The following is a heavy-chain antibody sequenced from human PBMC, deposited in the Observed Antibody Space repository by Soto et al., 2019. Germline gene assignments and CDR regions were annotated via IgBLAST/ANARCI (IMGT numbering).Heavy chain of an antibody. CDR1: GDSVSSASYY. D-gene: IGHD1-7*01. J-gene: IGHJ4*02. V-gene: IGHV4-61*01. CDR2: FYYSGYT. Sequence: QAQLQESGPGLVKPSETLSLTCTVSGDSVSSASYYWSWIRQPPGKGLEWIGYFYYSGYTNYNPSLTSRVIMTLDTSKSQFSXKXNSVTXADTAVYYCARRNNVNYFNYFDYWGQGILVTVS. CDR3: ARRNNVNYFNYFDY.